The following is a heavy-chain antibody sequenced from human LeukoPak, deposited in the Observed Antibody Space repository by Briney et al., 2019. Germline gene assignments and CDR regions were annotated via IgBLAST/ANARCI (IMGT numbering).Heavy chain of an antibody. J-gene: IGHJ4*02. Sequence: SETLSLTCTVSGGSISSYYWSWIRQPPGKGLEWIGYIHYSGSANYNPSLKSRVTISVDTSKNQFSLKLRSVTAADTAVYYCARVSGYDWESFYDYWGQGTLVTVSS. CDR2: IHYSGSA. D-gene: IGHD5-12*01. CDR1: GGSISSYY. V-gene: IGHV4-59*01. CDR3: ARVSGYDWESFYDY.